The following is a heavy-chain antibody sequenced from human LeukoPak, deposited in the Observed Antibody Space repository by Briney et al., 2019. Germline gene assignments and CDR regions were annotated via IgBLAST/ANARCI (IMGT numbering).Heavy chain of an antibody. J-gene: IGHJ4*02. CDR1: GYSFTNYW. CDR3: ARHEAVAGTGY. D-gene: IGHD6-19*01. Sequence: GESLQISCQGSGYSFTNYWIGWVRQMPGKGLEWMGIIFPRDSDTRYSPSFQGQVTISADKSISTAYLQWSSLRASDTAMYYCARHEAVAGTGYWGQGTLVTVSS. CDR2: IFPRDSDT. V-gene: IGHV5-51*01.